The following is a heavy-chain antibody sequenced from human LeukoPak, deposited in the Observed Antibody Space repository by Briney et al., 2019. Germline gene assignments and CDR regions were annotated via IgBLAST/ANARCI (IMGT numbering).Heavy chain of an antibody. CDR3: ARRGIAVAGTTLLYYYMDV. CDR1: GYTFTGYY. D-gene: IGHD6-19*01. Sequence: ASVKVSCKASGYTFTGYYMHWVRQAPGQGLEWRGWINPNSGGTNYAQKFQGRVTMTRDTSISTAYMELSRLRSDDTAVYYCARRGIAVAGTTLLYYYMDVWGKGTTVTISS. V-gene: IGHV1-2*02. J-gene: IGHJ6*03. CDR2: INPNSGGT.